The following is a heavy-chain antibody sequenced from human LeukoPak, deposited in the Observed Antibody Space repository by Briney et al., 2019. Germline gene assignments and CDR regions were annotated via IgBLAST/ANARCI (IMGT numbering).Heavy chain of an antibody. CDR1: GFTFSNYG. V-gene: IGHV3-33*01. CDR3: ATTASRGPQSAEYFQY. J-gene: IGHJ1*01. Sequence: GGSLRLSCAASGFTFSNYGMHWVRQAPGKGLEWVAVIWYDGSNKYCSDSAKGRFTISRDNSKNTLYLQINSLRVEDTAVYYCATTASRGPQSAEYFQYWGQGTLVTVSS. CDR2: IWYDGSNK.